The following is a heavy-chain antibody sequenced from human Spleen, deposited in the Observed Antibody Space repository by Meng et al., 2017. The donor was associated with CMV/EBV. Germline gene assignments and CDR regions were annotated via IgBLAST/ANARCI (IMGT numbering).Heavy chain of an antibody. CDR3: ARLGDDAFDI. CDR2: IGAYSGNT. Sequence: ASVKVSCKASGYTFTNYGISWVRQAPGQGLEWMGWIGAYSGNTDYAQHLQGRVTVTTDTSTSTAYMEVRSLTSDDTAVYFCARLGDDAFDIWGQGTMVTVSS. J-gene: IGHJ3*02. V-gene: IGHV1-18*01. D-gene: IGHD1-26*01. CDR1: GYTFTNYG.